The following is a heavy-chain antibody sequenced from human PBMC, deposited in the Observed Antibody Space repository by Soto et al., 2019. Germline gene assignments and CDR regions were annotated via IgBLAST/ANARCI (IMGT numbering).Heavy chain of an antibody. V-gene: IGHV3-23*01. CDR2: ISGSGGST. CDR1: GFTFSSYA. Sequence: EVQLLESGGGLVQPGGSLRLSCAASGFTFSSYAMSWVRQAPGKGLEWVSAISGSGGSTYYADSVKGRFTISGDNSKNTLYLQMNSLRAEDTAVYYCAKVLYGDLYYFDYWGQGTLVTVSS. CDR3: AKVLYGDLYYFDY. J-gene: IGHJ4*02. D-gene: IGHD4-17*01.